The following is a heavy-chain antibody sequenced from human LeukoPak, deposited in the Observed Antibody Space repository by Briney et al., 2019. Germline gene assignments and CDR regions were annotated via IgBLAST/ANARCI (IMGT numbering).Heavy chain of an antibody. J-gene: IGHJ4*02. CDR1: GGTFSSYA. V-gene: IGHV1-69*13. D-gene: IGHD2-21*01. CDR2: IIPIFGTA. CDR3: ASLAEAYCGGDCFDY. Sequence: ASVKVSCKASGGTFSSYAISWVRQAPGQGLEWMGGIIPIFGTANYAQKFRGRVTITADESTSTAYMELSSLRSEDTAVYYCASLAEAYCGGDCFDYWGQGTLVTVSS.